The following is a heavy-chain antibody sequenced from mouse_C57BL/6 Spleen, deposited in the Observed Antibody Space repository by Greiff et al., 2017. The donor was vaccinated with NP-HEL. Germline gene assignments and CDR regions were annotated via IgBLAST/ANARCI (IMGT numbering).Heavy chain of an antibody. CDR1: GYTFTEYT. CDR2: FYPGSGSI. Sequence: QVHVKQSGAELVKPGASVKLSCKASGYTFTEYTIHWVKQRSGQGLEWIGWFYPGSGSIKYNEKFKDKATLTADKSSSTVYMELNRLTSEDSAVYFCARHEDRDDGYYYFDYWGQGTTLTVSS. CDR3: ARHEDRDDGYYYFDY. D-gene: IGHD2-3*01. J-gene: IGHJ2*01. V-gene: IGHV1-62-2*01.